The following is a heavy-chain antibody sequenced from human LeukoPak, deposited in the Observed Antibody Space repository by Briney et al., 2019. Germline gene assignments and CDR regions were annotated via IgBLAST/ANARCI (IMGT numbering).Heavy chain of an antibody. J-gene: IGHJ6*03. CDR1: GFTFSDYY. CDR2: ISSSGSTI. D-gene: IGHD5-18*01. V-gene: IGHV3-11*04. Sequence: GGSLRLSCAASGFTFSDYYMSWIRQAPGKGLEWVSYISSSGSTIYYADSVKGRFTISRDNAKNSLYLQMNSLRAEDTAVYYCAIIQTGRGYSYGYYYYYYMDVWGKGTTVTVSS. CDR3: AIIQTGRGYSYGYYYYYYMDV.